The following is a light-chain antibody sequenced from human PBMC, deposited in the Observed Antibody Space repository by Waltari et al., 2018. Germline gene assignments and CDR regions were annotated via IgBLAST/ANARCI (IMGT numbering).Light chain of an antibody. CDR2: DAS. V-gene: IGKV1-33*01. CDR3: QQYDNLRLT. CDR1: QDISRY. Sequence: DIQMTQSPSSLSASVGDRVTITCQASQDISRYLNWYQQKAGKAPKLLISDASNLEAGVPSRFSGGGSATDFTFSISSLQPEDIATDYCQQYDNLRLTFGGGTKVEIK. J-gene: IGKJ4*01.